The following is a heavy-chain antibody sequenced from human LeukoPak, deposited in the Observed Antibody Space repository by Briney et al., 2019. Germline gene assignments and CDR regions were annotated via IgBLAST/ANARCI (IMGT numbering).Heavy chain of an antibody. Sequence: HPGGSLRLSCAASGFTFDDYTMHWVRQAPGEGLEGVSLICWDGGSTYYADSVKGRFTISRDNSKNSLYLQMNSLRTEDTALYYCAKGSSISGSFEPYYFDYWGQGTLVTVSS. CDR1: GFTFDDYT. J-gene: IGHJ4*02. CDR2: ICWDGGST. D-gene: IGHD1-26*01. CDR3: AKGSSISGSFEPYYFDY. V-gene: IGHV3-43*01.